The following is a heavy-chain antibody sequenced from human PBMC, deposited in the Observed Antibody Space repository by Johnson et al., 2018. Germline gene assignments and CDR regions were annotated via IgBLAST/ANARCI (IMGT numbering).Heavy chain of an antibody. V-gene: IGHV4-4*02. CDR3: ARQGATGAFDI. D-gene: IGHD1-26*01. CDR1: GGSISSNNW. J-gene: IGHJ3*02. CDR2: IYHSGST. Sequence: QVQLQESGPGLVKPTGTLSLTCAVSGGSISSNNWWSWVRQPPGKGLEWIGEIYHSGSTNYNPSLKSPVTISVDKSKNQFSLKLSAVTAADTAVYYCARQGATGAFDIWGQGTMVTVSS.